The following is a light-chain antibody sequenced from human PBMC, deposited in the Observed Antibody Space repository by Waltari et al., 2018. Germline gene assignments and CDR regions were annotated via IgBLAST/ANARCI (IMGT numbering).Light chain of an antibody. CDR2: AAS. CDR3: QQYYSTPWT. Sequence: DIQMTQSPSSLSASVGDRVTITCRASQGISISLAWYQQKPGKDPKLMLYAASRLESGVPSKFSGSGSGTDYTLTISSLQPEDFATYYCQQYYSTPWTFGQGTKVEIK. CDR1: QGISIS. V-gene: IGKV1-NL1*01. J-gene: IGKJ1*01.